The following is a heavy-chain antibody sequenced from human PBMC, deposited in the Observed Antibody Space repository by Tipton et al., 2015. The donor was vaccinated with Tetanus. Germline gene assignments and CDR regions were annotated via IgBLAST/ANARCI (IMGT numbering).Heavy chain of an antibody. CDR2: VDPRDSQA. CDR1: GYNLSHYS. V-gene: IGHV5-51*01. CDR3: ARRRSAVLSGADYWYFDP. J-gene: IGHJ2*01. Sequence: QLVQYGAEVRKPGESLKIYCQGSGYNLSHYSIGWVRQMPGRGLEWMGIVDPRDSQATYGPSFQGQVSISADRTVNVAYLQWGSLKASDTGMYYCARRRSAVLSGADYWYFDPWGRGSLVGVSS. D-gene: IGHD2-21*01.